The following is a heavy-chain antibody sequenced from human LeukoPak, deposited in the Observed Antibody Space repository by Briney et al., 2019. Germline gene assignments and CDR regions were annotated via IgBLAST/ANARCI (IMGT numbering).Heavy chain of an antibody. CDR2: ISYDGSNK. V-gene: IGHV3-30-3*01. Sequence: PGGSLRLSCAASGFTFSSYAMHWVRQAPGKGLEWVAVISYDGSNKYYADSVKGRFTISRDNSKNTLYLQMNSLRAEDTAVYYCARDFRGKIAAAEDYWGQGTLVTVSS. J-gene: IGHJ4*02. CDR3: ARDFRGKIAAAEDY. D-gene: IGHD6-13*01. CDR1: GFTFSSYA.